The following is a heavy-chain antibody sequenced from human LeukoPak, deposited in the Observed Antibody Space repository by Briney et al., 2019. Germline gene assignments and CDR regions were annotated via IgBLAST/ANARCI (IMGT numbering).Heavy chain of an antibody. CDR3: ARGRAYYDSTGYYH. CDR1: GGSISSSSYY. D-gene: IGHD3-22*01. J-gene: IGHJ5*02. CDR2: MYYNGST. V-gene: IGHV4-39*07. Sequence: SETLTLTCTVSGGSISSSSYYWGWIRQPPGKGLEWIGSMYYNGSTYFNPSLKSRVTISLDTSKNQFSLKLSSVTAADTAVYYCARGRAYYDSTGYYHWGQGTLVTVSS.